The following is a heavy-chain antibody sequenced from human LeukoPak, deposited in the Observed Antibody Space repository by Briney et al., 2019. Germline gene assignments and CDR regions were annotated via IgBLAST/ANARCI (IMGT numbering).Heavy chain of an antibody. CDR3: ATATRGDYDILTGYPSCFDY. Sequence: SETLSLTCAVYGGSFSGYYWSWIRQPPGKGLEWIGEINHSGSTNYNPSLKSRVTISVDTSKNQFSLKLSSVTAADTAVYYCATATRGDYDILTGYPSCFDYWGQGILVTVSS. CDR1: GGSFSGYY. J-gene: IGHJ4*02. V-gene: IGHV4-34*01. CDR2: INHSGST. D-gene: IGHD3-9*01.